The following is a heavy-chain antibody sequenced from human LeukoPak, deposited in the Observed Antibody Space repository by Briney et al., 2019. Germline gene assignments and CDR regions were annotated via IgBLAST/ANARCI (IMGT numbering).Heavy chain of an antibody. Sequence: GGSLRLSCAASRFTFSNYWMAWVRQAPGKGLEWVANIKDDGSETYYVASVKGRFIISRDNAKDSLYLQMNSLRAEDTAVYYCAKVVGGYWGQGTLVTVSS. D-gene: IGHD6-6*01. CDR3: AKVVGGY. CDR1: RFTFSNYW. V-gene: IGHV3-7*03. J-gene: IGHJ4*02. CDR2: IKDDGSET.